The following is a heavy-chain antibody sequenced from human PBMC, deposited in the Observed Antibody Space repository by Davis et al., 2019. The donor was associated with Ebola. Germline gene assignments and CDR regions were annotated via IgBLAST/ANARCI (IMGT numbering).Heavy chain of an antibody. V-gene: IGHV3-33*01. CDR1: GFTLSGYP. J-gene: IGHJ6*04. Sequence: SLNIPCASSGFTLSGYPLHRVRQPPGKGLEWVAVILYDGRNQYYADSVKGRFTISRDNSKNTLYLQMNSLRAEDTAVYYCVRDTYYYYNTRDVWGKGTAVTVSS. CDR3: VRDTYYYYNTRDV. CDR2: ILYDGRNQ.